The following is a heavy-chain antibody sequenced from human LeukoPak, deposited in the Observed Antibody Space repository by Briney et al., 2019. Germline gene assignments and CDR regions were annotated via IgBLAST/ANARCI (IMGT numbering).Heavy chain of an antibody. Sequence: GGSLRLSCAASGFTFSSYAMRWVRQAPGKGLEWVSAISGSGGSTYYADSVKGRFTISRDNSKNTLYLQMNSLRAEDTAVYYCAKDGGGEDGYNSPDAFDIWGQGTMVTVSS. CDR3: AKDGGGEDGYNSPDAFDI. V-gene: IGHV3-23*01. J-gene: IGHJ3*02. CDR1: GFTFSSYA. CDR2: ISGSGGST. D-gene: IGHD5-24*01.